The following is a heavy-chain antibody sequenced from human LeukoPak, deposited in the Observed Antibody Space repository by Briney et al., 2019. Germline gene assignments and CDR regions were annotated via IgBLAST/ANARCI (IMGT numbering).Heavy chain of an antibody. D-gene: IGHD3-22*01. V-gene: IGHV4-59*08. CDR1: GGSISSYY. J-gene: IGHJ4*02. CDR3: ARHLYDSSGYYYYFDY. CDR2: IYYSGST. Sequence: SETLSLTCTVSGGSISSYYWSWIRQPPGKGLEWIGYIYYSGSTNYNPSLKSRVTISVDTSKNQFSLKLSSVTAADTAVYYCARHLYDSSGYYYYFDYWGQGTLVTVSS.